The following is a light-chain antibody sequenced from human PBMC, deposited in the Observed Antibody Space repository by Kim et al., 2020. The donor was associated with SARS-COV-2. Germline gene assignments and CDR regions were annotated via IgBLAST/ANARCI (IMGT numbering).Light chain of an antibody. J-gene: IGKJ4*01. CDR2: AAA. V-gene: IGKV1-39*01. CDR3: QQSYSTPQLT. Sequence: SVGDRVTITCRASQSISSYLNWYQQKPGKAPKLLIYAAASLQSGVPSRFSGSGSGTDFTLTISSLQPEDFATYYCQQSYSTPQLTFGGGTKVDIK. CDR1: QSISSY.